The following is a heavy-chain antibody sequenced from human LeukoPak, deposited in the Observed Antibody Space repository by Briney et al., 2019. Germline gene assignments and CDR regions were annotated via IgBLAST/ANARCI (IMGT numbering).Heavy chain of an antibody. Sequence: GGSLRLSCAASGFTFSSYSMNWVRQAPGKGLEWVSYISSSSSTIYYAASVKGRFTISRDNAKNSLYLQMNSLRAEGTAVYYCAREKLRFLEWPLNAFDIWGQGTMVTVSS. CDR1: GFTFSSYS. CDR2: ISSSSSTI. J-gene: IGHJ3*02. D-gene: IGHD3-3*01. V-gene: IGHV3-48*01. CDR3: AREKLRFLEWPLNAFDI.